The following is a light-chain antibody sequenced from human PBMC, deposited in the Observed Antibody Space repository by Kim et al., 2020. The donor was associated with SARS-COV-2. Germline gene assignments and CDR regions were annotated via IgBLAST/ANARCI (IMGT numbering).Light chain of an antibody. J-gene: IGLJ2*01. CDR2: QDS. Sequence: VSPGQTASITCSGDKLGDKYACWYQQKPGQSPVLVIYQDSTRPSGIPERFSGSNSGNTATLTISGTQAMDEADYYCQAWDSSTVVFGGGTQLTVL. V-gene: IGLV3-1*01. CDR3: QAWDSSTVV. CDR1: KLGDKY.